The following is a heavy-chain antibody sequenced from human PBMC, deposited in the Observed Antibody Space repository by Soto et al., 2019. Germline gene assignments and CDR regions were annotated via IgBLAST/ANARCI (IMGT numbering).Heavy chain of an antibody. CDR3: AKAGANSSTWHSNWFDP. D-gene: IGHD6-13*01. V-gene: IGHV3-23*01. Sequence: EVQLLESGGALVPPGGSLRLSCAASGFSFNNYIMNWVRQAPGKGLEWVSGISDTGGSTDYAASVKGRFTISRDNSKKTLVQRVQRLRADDAAVYYCAKAGANSSTWHSNWFDPWGQGTVVTVSS. CDR2: ISDTGGST. CDR1: GFSFNNYI. J-gene: IGHJ5*02.